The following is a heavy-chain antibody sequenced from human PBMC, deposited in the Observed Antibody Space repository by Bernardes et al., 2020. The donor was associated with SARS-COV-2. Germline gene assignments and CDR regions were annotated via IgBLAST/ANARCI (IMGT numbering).Heavy chain of an antibody. J-gene: IGHJ4*02. CDR3: ARVGYSYGEGIDY. D-gene: IGHD5-18*01. CDR1: GFTFSSYW. Sequence: GSLRLSCAASGFTFSSYWMHWVRQAPGKGLVWVSRINSDGSSTSYADSVKGRFTISRDNAKNTLYLQMNSLRAEDTAVYYCARVGYSYGEGIDYWGQGTLVTVSS. CDR2: INSDGSST. V-gene: IGHV3-74*01.